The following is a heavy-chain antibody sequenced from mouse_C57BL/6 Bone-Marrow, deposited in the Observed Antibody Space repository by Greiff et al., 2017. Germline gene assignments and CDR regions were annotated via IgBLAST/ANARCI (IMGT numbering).Heavy chain of an antibody. J-gene: IGHJ2*01. V-gene: IGHV1-76*01. CDR3: ARLRWLRFDY. D-gene: IGHD2-3*01. CDR2: IYPGSGNT. Sequence: VKLVESGAELVRPGASVKLSCKASGYTFTDYYINWVKQRPGQGLEWIARIYPGSGNTYYNEKFKGKATLTAEKSSSTPYMQLSSLTSEVSAVYFCARLRWLRFDYWGQGTTLTVSS. CDR1: GYTFTDYY.